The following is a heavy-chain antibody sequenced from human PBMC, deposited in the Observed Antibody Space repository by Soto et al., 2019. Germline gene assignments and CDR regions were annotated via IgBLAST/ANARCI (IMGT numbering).Heavy chain of an antibody. CDR3: AREGPYDYGDDTNWFDP. J-gene: IGHJ5*02. D-gene: IGHD4-17*01. V-gene: IGHV1-69*08. CDR1: GGTFSTYT. Sequence: QVQLVQSGAEVKKPGSSVTVSCKATGGTFSTYTTNWVRQAPGQGLEWMGRIIPSLGVASYAPRFLGRVRLTADKSTNTAFMELAWLESEDTSISYCAREGPYDYGDDTNWFDPWGQGTLVTVSS. CDR2: IIPSLGVA.